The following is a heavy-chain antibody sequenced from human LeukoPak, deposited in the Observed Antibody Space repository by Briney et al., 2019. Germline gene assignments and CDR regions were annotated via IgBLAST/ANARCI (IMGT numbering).Heavy chain of an antibody. CDR1: GGSFGGYY. CDR3: ARGTTSGSYLFDY. CDR2: INHSGST. V-gene: IGHV4-34*01. Sequence: SETLSLTCAVYGGSFGGYYWSWIRQPPGKGLEWIGEINHSGSTNYNPSLKSRVTISVDTSKNQFSLKLSSVTAADTAVYYCARGTTSGSYLFDYWGQGTLVTVSS. D-gene: IGHD1-26*01. J-gene: IGHJ4*02.